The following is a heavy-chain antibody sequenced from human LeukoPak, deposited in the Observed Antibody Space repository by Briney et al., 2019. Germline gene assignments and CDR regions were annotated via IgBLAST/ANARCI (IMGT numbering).Heavy chain of an antibody. CDR2: ISSSSSYI. D-gene: IGHD1-1*01. V-gene: IGHV3-21*01. Sequence: GGSLRLSCVASGFTFSSYSMNWVRQAPGKGLEWVSSISSSSSYIYYADSVKGRFTISRDNAENTLYLQMNSLRAEDTAVYFCARGNAHAFDIWGQGTMVTVSS. J-gene: IGHJ3*02. CDR3: ARGNAHAFDI. CDR1: GFTFSSYS.